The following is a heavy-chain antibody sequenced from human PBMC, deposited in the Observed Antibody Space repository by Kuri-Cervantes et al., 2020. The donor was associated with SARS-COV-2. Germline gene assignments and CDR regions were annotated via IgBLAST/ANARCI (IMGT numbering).Heavy chain of an antibody. CDR3: ASELGYYGSGSHFDY. CDR1: GGTFSSYA. V-gene: IGHV1-69*13. D-gene: IGHD3-10*01. Sequence: SVKVSCKASGGTFSSYAVSWVRQAPGQGLEWMGGIIPIFGTANYAQKFQGRVTITADESTSTAYMELSSLRSEDTAVYYCASELGYYGSGSHFDYWGQGTLVTVSS. CDR2: IIPIFGTA. J-gene: IGHJ4*02.